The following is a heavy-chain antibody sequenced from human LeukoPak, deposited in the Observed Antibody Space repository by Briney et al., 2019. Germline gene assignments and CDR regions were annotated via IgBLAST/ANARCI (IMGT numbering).Heavy chain of an antibody. CDR1: GFNCCDHA. CDR2: IRSKLYGGSA. Sequence: GGSLRLSCTTSGFNCCDHAMTWVRQARGKGLQWIGFIRSKLYGGSADYAACVKGRFYMSRDDFMRFGYVEMGSLRTDDTAVYFCARGGSDYNNYAYPYWGQGTLVTVCS. J-gene: IGHJ4*02. D-gene: IGHD4-11*01. CDR3: ARGGSDYNNYAYPY. V-gene: IGHV3-49*04.